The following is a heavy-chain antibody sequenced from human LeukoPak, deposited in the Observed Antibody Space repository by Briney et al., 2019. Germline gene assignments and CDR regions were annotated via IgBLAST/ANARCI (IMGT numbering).Heavy chain of an antibody. CDR1: GFNFNNAW. V-gene: IGHV3-30*18. Sequence: GGSLRLSCAASGFNFNNAWMTWVRQAPGKGLEWVAVISDDGSNTFYADSVKGRFTISRDNSKNTLYLQLNSLRPEDTAVYYCAKDADTATIIYWYFDLWGRGTLVTVSS. D-gene: IGHD5-18*01. CDR2: ISDDGSNT. J-gene: IGHJ2*01. CDR3: AKDADTATIIYWYFDL.